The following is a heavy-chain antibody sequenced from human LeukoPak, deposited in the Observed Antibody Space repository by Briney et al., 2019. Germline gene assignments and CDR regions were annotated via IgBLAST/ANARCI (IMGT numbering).Heavy chain of an antibody. V-gene: IGHV1-69*05. CDR1: GGTFSSYA. J-gene: IGHJ6*03. Sequence: SVKVSCKASGGTFSSYAIIWVRQAPGQGLEWMGRIIPIFGTANYAQKFQGRVTIITDESTSTAYMELSSLRSEDTAVYYCATCSCPPRYYYYYYMDVWGKGTTVTVSS. CDR3: ATCSCPPRYYYYYYMDV. CDR2: IIPIFGTA. D-gene: IGHD2-2*01.